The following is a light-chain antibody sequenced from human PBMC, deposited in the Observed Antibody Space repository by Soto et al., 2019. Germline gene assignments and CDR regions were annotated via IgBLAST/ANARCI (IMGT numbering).Light chain of an antibody. CDR3: QHYCSLLHT. CDR1: QSVSSTY. CDR2: GAS. V-gene: IGKV3-20*01. Sequence: EIVLTQSPGTLSLSPGERATLSCRASQSVSSTYLAWYQQKPGQAPRLLLYGASSRATGIPARFSGSGSGTDFTITISRLEPEDFAVYYSQHYCSLLHTFVGGTKVEIK. J-gene: IGKJ4*01.